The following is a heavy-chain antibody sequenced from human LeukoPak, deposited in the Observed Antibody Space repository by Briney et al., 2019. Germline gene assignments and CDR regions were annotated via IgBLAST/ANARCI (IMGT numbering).Heavy chain of an antibody. CDR1: GGSISSYY. CDR3: ARRHDTAMVSDL. CDR2: IYYSGST. J-gene: IGHJ2*01. V-gene: IGHV4-59*08. D-gene: IGHD5-18*01. Sequence: SETLSLTCTVSGGSISSYYWSWIRQPPGKGLEWIGYIYYSGSTNYNPSLKSRVTISVDTSKNQFSLKLRSVTAADTAVYYCARRHDTAMVSDLWGRGTLVTVSS.